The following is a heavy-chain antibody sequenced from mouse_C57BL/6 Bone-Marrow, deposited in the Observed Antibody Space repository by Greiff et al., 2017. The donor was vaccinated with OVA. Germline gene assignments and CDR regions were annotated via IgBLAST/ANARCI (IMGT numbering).Heavy chain of an antibody. D-gene: IGHD2-2*01. V-gene: IGHV12-3*01. Sequence: VQLQQSGPGLVKPSQSLFLTCSITGFPFTSGYYWIWIRQSPGKPLEWMGYITHSGDTFYNPSLQSPISITRETEKNQISLQMNSVTTEDTAMYDYAGGPYGYDGDWYFDVWGKGTTVTVSS. CDR1: GFPFTSGYY. CDR2: ITHSGDT. CDR3: AGGPYGYDGDWYFDV. J-gene: IGHJ1*03.